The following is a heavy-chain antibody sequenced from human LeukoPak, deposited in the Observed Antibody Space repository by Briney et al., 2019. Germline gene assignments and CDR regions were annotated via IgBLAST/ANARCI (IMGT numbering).Heavy chain of an antibody. J-gene: IGHJ6*03. Sequence: RASVKVSCKASGGTFSSYAISWVRQAPGQGLEWMGGIIPIFGTANYAQKFQGRVTITADESTSTAYMELSSLRSEDTAVYYCASSAPGGSYYYYYYMDVWGKGTTVTISS. V-gene: IGHV1-69*13. CDR2: IIPIFGTA. D-gene: IGHD1-26*01. CDR3: ASSAPGGSYYYYYYMDV. CDR1: GGTFSSYA.